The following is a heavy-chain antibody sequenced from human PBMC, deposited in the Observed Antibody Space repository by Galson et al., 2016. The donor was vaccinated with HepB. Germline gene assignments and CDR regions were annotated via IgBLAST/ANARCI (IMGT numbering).Heavy chain of an antibody. CDR1: GFTFGDHS. J-gene: IGHJ4*02. CDR2: TRGKLYGGST. CDR3: ARDVGSSGWTQSDY. Sequence: SLRLSCATSGFTFGDHSLSWFRQAPGKGLEWVGFTRGKLYGGSTEYAASVKGRILISRDDSKSIAYLQMYSLKIEDTAVYYFARDVGSSGWTQSDYWGRGALITVSS. V-gene: IGHV3-49*03. D-gene: IGHD6-19*01.